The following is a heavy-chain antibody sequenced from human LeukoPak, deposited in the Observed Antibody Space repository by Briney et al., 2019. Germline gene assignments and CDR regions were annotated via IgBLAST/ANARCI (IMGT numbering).Heavy chain of an antibody. Sequence: ASVKVPCKASGYTFTSYDINWVRQATGQGLEWMGWMNPNSGNTGYAQKFQGRVTITRNTSISTAYMELSSLRSEDTAVYYCARVETEGAELSDAFDIWGQGTMVTVSS. CDR1: GYTFTSYD. CDR2: MNPNSGNT. V-gene: IGHV1-8*03. CDR3: ARVETEGAELSDAFDI. D-gene: IGHD1-14*01. J-gene: IGHJ3*02.